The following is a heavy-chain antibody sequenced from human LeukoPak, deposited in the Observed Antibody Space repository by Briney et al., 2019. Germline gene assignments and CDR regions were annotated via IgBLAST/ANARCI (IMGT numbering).Heavy chain of an antibody. J-gene: IGHJ3*02. Sequence: PSETLSLTCTVSGASISSSSYYWGWIPRPPGKELEWIGEINHSGSTNYNPSLKSRVTISVDTSKNQFSLKLSSVTAADTAVYDCARDVDTPMVDAFDIWGQGTMVTVSS. D-gene: IGHD5-18*01. CDR2: INHSGST. V-gene: IGHV4-39*07. CDR1: GASISSSSYY. CDR3: ARDVDTPMVDAFDI.